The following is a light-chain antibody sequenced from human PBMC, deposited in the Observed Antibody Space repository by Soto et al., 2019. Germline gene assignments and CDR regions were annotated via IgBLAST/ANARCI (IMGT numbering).Light chain of an antibody. Sequence: EIVMTQSPGTLSLSPGERATLSCRASHSVSSSFLAWYQQKPGQAPRLLIYGASTRATGIPDRFTGSGSGTDFTLTITRLEPEDFAVYYCQQYGNSPPRVTFGGGTKVDIK. CDR3: QQYGNSPPRVT. J-gene: IGKJ4*01. CDR1: HSVSSSF. V-gene: IGKV3-20*01. CDR2: GAS.